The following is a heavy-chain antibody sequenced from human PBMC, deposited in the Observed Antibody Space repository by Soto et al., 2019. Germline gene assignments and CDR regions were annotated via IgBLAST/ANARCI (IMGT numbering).Heavy chain of an antibody. V-gene: IGHV3-30*03. CDR2: ISYDGSNK. J-gene: IGHJ3*02. Sequence: QVQLVESGGGVVQPGRSLRLSCAASGFTFSSYGMHWVRQAPGKGLEWVAVISYDGSNKYYADSVKGRFTISRDNSKNTLFLQKNSLSDEDTAVDYCAREDSYYYGLGSIRAGGGCVIWGQGTMVTVSS. D-gene: IGHD3-10*01. CDR1: GFTFSSYG. CDR3: AREDSYYYGLGSIRAGGGCVI.